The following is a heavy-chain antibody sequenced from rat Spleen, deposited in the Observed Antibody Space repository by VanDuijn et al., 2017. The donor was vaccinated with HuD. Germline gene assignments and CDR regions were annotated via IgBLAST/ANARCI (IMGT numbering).Heavy chain of an antibody. CDR2: ISYDGNNT. CDR1: GFTFSDYY. D-gene: IGHD1-6*01. CDR3: ARQDVYYGLGVMAA. V-gene: IGHV5-29*01. J-gene: IGHJ4*01. Sequence: EVQLVESGGGLVQPGRSLKLSCAASGFTFSDYYMAWVRQAPTKGLEWVATISYDGNNTYYRDSVKGRFTISRDNAKSTLYLQMDSLRSEDTATFYCARQDVYYGLGVMAAWGQGTSVTVSS.